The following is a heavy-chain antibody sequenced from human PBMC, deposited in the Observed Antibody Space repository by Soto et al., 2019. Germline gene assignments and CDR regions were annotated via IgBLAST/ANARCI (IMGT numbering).Heavy chain of an antibody. CDR2: TYYRSKWYY. Sequence: SQTLSLTFAISGDSVSSTSAAWNFIRQSPSRGLEWLGRTYYRSKWYYGYAVSVKSRITINPDTSKNQFSLQLNSVTPEDTAVYYCARIHSSSSSDMDVWGQGTTVTVSS. D-gene: IGHD6-6*01. CDR3: ARIHSSSSSDMDV. V-gene: IGHV6-1*01. J-gene: IGHJ6*02. CDR1: GDSVSSTSAA.